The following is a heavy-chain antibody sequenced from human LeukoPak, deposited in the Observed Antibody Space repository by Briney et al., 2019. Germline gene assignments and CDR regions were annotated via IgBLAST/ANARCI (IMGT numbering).Heavy chain of an antibody. V-gene: IGHV4-39*01. D-gene: IGHD2-21*02. CDR3: SRHPRRDGDCLRAFDI. CDR2: IYYSGSI. CDR1: GGSISSSSYY. Sequence: SETLSLTCSVSGGSISSSSYYWGWIRQPPGKGLEWIGSIYYSGSIHYNPSLKSRVTISVDTSKNQFSLKPSSVTAADTAVYYCSRHPRRDGDCLRAFDIGRQ. J-gene: IGHJ3*02.